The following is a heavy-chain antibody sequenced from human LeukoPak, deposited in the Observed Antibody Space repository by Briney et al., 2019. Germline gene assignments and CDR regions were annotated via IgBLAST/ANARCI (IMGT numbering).Heavy chain of an antibody. Sequence: SETLSLTCPVSGGSINSNNYYWGWIRQPPGKGLEWIGSIYSSGSAYYNPSLKSRVTISVDTSKNQFSLKLSSVTAADTAVYYCARAAPSTIFGVAPGAFDIWGQGTMVTVSS. V-gene: IGHV4-39*07. CDR1: GGSINSNNYY. D-gene: IGHD3-3*01. J-gene: IGHJ3*02. CDR3: ARAAPSTIFGVAPGAFDI. CDR2: IYSSGSA.